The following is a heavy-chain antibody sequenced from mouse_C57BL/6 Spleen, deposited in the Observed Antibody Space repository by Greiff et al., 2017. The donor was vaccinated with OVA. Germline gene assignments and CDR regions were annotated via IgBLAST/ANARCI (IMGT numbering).Heavy chain of an antibody. CDR2: ISSGSSTI. Sequence: EVKLMESGGGLVKPGGFLKLSCAASGFTFSDYGMHWVRQAPEKGLEWVAYISSGSSTIYYADTVKGRFTISRDNAKNTLFLQMTSLRSEDTAMYYCARGGYYFDYWGQGTTLTVSS. V-gene: IGHV5-17*01. CDR3: ARGGYYFDY. J-gene: IGHJ2*01. CDR1: GFTFSDYG.